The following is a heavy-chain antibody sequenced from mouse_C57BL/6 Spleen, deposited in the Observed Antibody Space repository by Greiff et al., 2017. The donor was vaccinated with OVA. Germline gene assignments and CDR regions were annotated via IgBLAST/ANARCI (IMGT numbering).Heavy chain of an antibody. J-gene: IGHJ4*01. CDR3: ARPSRGHAMDY. Sequence: QVQLQQSGPELVKPGASVKISCKASGYAFSSSWMNWVKQRPGKGLEWIGRICPGDGDTNYNGKFKGKATLTADKTSSTAYMQLSSLTSEDSAVYFCARPSRGHAMDYWGQGTSVTVSS. CDR1: GYAFSSSW. V-gene: IGHV1-82*01. CDR2: ICPGDGDT.